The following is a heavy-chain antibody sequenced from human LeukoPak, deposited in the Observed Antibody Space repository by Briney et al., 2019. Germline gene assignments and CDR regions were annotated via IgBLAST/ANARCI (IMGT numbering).Heavy chain of an antibody. CDR2: IRPGGGTT. Sequence: RLPCSGIDFPFIIHAMSWAGSSPASGVEWGVSIRPGGGTTYYADYVKGRFTISRDNSNNSLFVQMNSLRAEDTAVYFCAKSRSGSANWALQIFDNWGQGTLVTVSS. CDR3: AKSRSGSANWALQIFDN. D-gene: IGHD1-1*01. J-gene: IGHJ4*02. CDR1: DFPFIIHA. V-gene: IGHV3-23*01.